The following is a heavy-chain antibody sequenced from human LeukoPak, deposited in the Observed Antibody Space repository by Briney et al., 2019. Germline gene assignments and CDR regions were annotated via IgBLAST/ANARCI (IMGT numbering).Heavy chain of an antibody. D-gene: IGHD3-22*01. CDR1: GYTFTSYY. Sequence: ASVKVSFKASGYTFTSYYIHWVRQAPGQGLEWMGIINPSGGSTSYAQKFQGRVTMTRDMSTSTVYMELSSLRSEDTAVYYCARAPATMIVFRPEEYYFDYWGQGTLVTVSS. CDR3: ARAPATMIVFRPEEYYFDY. V-gene: IGHV1-46*01. J-gene: IGHJ4*02. CDR2: INPSGGST.